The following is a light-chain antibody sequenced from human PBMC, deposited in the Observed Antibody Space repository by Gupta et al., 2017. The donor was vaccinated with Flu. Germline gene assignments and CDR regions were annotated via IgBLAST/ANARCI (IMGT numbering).Light chain of an antibody. Sequence: VVMTQSPPSLSVALGQPASISCTSSQSLVYSDGDGKTYLTWFQQRPGQSPRRLIYQGSNRDSGVPERFSGSGSDTDFTLRISRVEAEDVGIYYCWQGKRWPITFGGGTKLEIK. J-gene: IGKJ4*01. CDR1: QSLVYSDGDGKTY. V-gene: IGKV2-30*01. CDR3: WQGKRWPIT. CDR2: QGS.